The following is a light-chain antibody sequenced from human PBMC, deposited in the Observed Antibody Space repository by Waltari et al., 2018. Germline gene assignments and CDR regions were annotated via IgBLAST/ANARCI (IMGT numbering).Light chain of an antibody. J-gene: IGKJ3*01. CDR2: GAS. CDR1: QRISSY. CDR3: QQTYTSFT. V-gene: IGKV1-39*01. Sequence: DVQMTQSPSFLSASVGDRVTITCRASQRISSYLNWYQMKPGKAPELLIYGASSLQSGVPSRFSGSGSGTDFTLTINSLQPEDFATYYCQQTYTSFTFGPGTKVDFK.